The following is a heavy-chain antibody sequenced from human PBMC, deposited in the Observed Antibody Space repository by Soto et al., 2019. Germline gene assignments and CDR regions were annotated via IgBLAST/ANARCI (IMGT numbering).Heavy chain of an antibody. D-gene: IGHD3-3*01. CDR1: GFTFSNAW. J-gene: IGHJ6*02. V-gene: IGHV3-15*01. Sequence: GGSLRLSCAASGFTFSNAWMSWVRQAPGKGLEWVGRIKSKTDGGTTDYAAPVKGRFTISRDDSKNTLYLQMNSLKTEDTAVYYCTTDGSRITIFGVVIYGMDVWGQGTTVTVSS. CDR3: TTDGSRITIFGVVIYGMDV. CDR2: IKSKTDGGTT.